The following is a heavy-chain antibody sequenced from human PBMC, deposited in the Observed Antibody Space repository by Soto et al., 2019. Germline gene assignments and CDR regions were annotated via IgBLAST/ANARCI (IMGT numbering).Heavy chain of an antibody. D-gene: IGHD3-10*01. CDR2: ITPFNGNT. J-gene: IGHJ3*02. CDR1: GYTFTYRY. Sequence: QMQLVQSGAEVKKTGSSVKVSCKASGYTFTYRYRHWVRQAPGQALEWMGWITPFNGNTNYAQKFKDRVTITRDRSMSTAYMELSSLRSEDTAMYYCASLPVEGSSAFDIWGQGTMVTVSS. V-gene: IGHV1-45*02. CDR3: ASLPVEGSSAFDI.